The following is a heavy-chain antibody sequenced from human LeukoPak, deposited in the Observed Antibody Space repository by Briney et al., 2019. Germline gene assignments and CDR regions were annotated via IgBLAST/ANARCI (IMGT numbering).Heavy chain of an antibody. D-gene: IGHD2-15*01. CDR1: GYTFTSYD. Sequence: PLASVKVSCKASGYTFTSYDINWVRQATGQVLEWMGWMNPNRGNTGYAQKFQGRVTMTRNTSISTAYMDLSSLRSEDTAVYYCARDRVRRDCSGGSCYRFDYWGQGTLVTVSS. J-gene: IGHJ4*02. CDR3: ARDRVRRDCSGGSCYRFDY. CDR2: MNPNRGNT. V-gene: IGHV1-8*01.